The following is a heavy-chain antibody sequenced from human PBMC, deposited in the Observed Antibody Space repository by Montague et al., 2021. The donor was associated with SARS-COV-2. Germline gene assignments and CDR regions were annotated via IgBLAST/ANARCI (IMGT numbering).Heavy chain of an antibody. V-gene: IGHV6-1*01. Sequence: CAIPGDSVSSNSATWNWVRQSPSRGLEWLGKTHYRSKWYNDYAVSVRGRVTINPDTSKNQFSLQLNSVTPEDTVIYYCTSGREGNYNVMDVWGQGTTVTVSS. CDR2: THYRSKWYN. CDR3: TSGREGNYNVMDV. J-gene: IGHJ6*02. CDR1: GDSVSSNSAT. D-gene: IGHD1-1*01.